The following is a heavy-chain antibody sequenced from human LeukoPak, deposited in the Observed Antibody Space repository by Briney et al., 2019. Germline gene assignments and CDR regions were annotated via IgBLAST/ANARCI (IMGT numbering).Heavy chain of an antibody. CDR1: GFTFNTQN. Sequence: GGSLRLSCAASGFTFNTQNMRWVRQAPGKGLEWVSSITIAGGTFYADSVRGRFTISRDNSKNTLDLQMNSLRVEDTAVYYCGKGRVSEWGQGTLVTVSS. CDR2: ITIAGGT. V-gene: IGHV3-23*01. CDR3: GKGRVSE. J-gene: IGHJ4*02. D-gene: IGHD6-19*01.